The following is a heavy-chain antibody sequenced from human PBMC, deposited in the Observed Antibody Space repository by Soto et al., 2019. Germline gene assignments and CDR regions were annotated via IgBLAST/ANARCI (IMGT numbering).Heavy chain of an antibody. V-gene: IGHV3-49*03. CDR2: IRSKAYGGTT. Sequence: PGGSLRLSCTASGFTFGDYAMSWFRQAPGKGLEWVGFIRSKAYGGTTEYAASVKGRFTISRDDSKSIAYLQMNSLKTEDTAVYYCTRDKQQLVDYYYGMDVWGQGTTVTVSS. D-gene: IGHD6-13*01. J-gene: IGHJ6*02. CDR3: TRDKQQLVDYYYGMDV. CDR1: GFTFGDYA.